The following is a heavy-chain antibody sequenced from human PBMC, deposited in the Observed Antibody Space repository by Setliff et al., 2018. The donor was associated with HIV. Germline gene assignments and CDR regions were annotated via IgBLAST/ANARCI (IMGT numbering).Heavy chain of an antibody. V-gene: IGHV4-30-4*08. J-gene: IGHJ4*02. CDR1: GGSLSDYY. D-gene: IGHD2-15*01. CDR2: IYYSGST. Sequence: SETLSLTCAVYGGSLSDYYWTWIRQPPGKGLEWIGYIYYSGSTYYNPSLKSRVTISIDTSTNQFSLKLSSMTAADTAVYYCARVGTYCSGGSCYHYLFDYWGQGTLVTVS. CDR3: ARVGTYCSGGSCYHYLFDY.